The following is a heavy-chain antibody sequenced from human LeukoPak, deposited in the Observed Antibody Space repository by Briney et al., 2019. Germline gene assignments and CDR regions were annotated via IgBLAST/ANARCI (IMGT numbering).Heavy chain of an antibody. CDR3: ARQRNLKYSSGWYDAFDI. J-gene: IGHJ3*02. V-gene: IGHV3-13*04. Sequence: GGSLRLSCAASGFTFSSYDMHWVRQATGKGLEWVSAIGTAGDTYYPGSVKGRFTISRENAKNSLYLQMNSPRAGDTAVYYCARQRNLKYSSGWYDAFDIWGQGTMVTVSS. CDR1: GFTFSSYD. CDR2: IGTAGDT. D-gene: IGHD6-19*01.